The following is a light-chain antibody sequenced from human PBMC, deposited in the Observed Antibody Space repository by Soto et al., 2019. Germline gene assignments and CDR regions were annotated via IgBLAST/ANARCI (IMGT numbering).Light chain of an antibody. CDR1: SSNIGSNT. CDR2: PNN. CDR3: AAWDDSLNGVV. V-gene: IGLV1-44*01. Sequence: QAVVTQPPSASGTPGQRVTSSCSGSSSNIGSNTVNWNQLLPGTAPKLLIYPNNDRPSGVPDRFSGSKSGTSASLAISGLQSEDEADYYCAAWDDSLNGVVFGGGTKLTVL. J-gene: IGLJ2*01.